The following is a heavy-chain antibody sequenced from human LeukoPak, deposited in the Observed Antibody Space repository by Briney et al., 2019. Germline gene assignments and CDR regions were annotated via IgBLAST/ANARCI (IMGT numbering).Heavy chain of an antibody. CDR2: INAGNGNT. D-gene: IGHD3-22*01. CDR3: ARVGTMIVVAEVAWFGP. Sequence: ASVKVSCKASGYTFTSYAMHWVRQAPGQRLEWMEWINAGNGNTKYSQKFQGRVTITRDTSASTAYMELSSLRSEDTAVYYCARVGTMIVVAEVAWFGPWGQGTLVTVSS. J-gene: IGHJ5*02. CDR1: GYTFTSYA. V-gene: IGHV1-3*01.